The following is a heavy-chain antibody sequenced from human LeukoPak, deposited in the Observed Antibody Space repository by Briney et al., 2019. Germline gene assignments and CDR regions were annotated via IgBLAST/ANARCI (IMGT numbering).Heavy chain of an antibody. CDR1: GGSISSHNHH. D-gene: IGHD5-24*01. CDR3: ARRDNSFDS. Sequence: SETLSLTCTVSGGSISSHNHHWDWIRQPPGNGLEWIGSIHHSGATYSNPSLRSRLTLSVDMSKNQFSLILNSVTAADTAVYYCARRDNSFDSWGPGTLVTVSS. V-gene: IGHV4-39*01. J-gene: IGHJ4*02. CDR2: IHHSGAT.